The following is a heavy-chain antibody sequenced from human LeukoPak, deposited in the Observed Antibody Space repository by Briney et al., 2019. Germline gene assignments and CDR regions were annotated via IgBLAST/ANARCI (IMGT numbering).Heavy chain of an antibody. J-gene: IGHJ4*02. CDR1: GFTFSSYS. CDR3: ARDFYDSSGYYYVGY. D-gene: IGHD3-22*01. V-gene: IGHV3-21*01. CDR2: ISSSSYI. Sequence: DPGGSLRLSCAASGFTFSSYSMNWVRQAPGKGLEWVSSISSSSYIYYADSVKGRFTISRDNAKNSLYLQMNSLRAEDTAVYYCARDFYDSSGYYYVGYWGQGTLVTVSS.